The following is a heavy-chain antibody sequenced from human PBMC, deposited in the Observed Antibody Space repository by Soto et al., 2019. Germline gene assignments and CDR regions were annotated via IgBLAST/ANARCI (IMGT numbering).Heavy chain of an antibody. CDR1: GFTFSSYG. V-gene: IGHV3-33*01. D-gene: IGHD5-18*01. CDR3: ARNTADYFDY. Sequence: QVQLVESGGGVVQPGRSLRLSCAASGFTFSSYGMNWVRQAPGKGLEWVTVIWYDGSNKYYADSVKGRFTISRDNSKNTLYLQMNSLRVEDTAVYYCARNTADYFDYWGQGILVTVSS. J-gene: IGHJ4*02. CDR2: IWYDGSNK.